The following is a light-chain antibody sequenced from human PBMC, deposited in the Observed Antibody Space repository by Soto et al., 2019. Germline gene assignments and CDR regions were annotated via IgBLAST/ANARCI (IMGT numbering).Light chain of an antibody. CDR3: HQYGSSPPWT. CDR1: QVISNNN. Sequence: EVVLTQSPGTLSLAPGERAILSCRASQVISNNNLAWYQQKPGQAPRLLIHGASTRVAGIPVRFGGSGSGTDFILTIIRLEPEDFAVYFCHQYGSSPPWTFGQGTKVELK. J-gene: IGKJ1*01. V-gene: IGKV3-20*01. CDR2: GAS.